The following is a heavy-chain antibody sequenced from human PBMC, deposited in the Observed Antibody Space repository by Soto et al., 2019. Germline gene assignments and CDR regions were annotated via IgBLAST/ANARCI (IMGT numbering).Heavy chain of an antibody. V-gene: IGHV2-26*01. J-gene: IGHJ3*02. CDR2: IFSNDEK. CDR3: ARIVVPGYAFDI. CDR1: GFSLSNARMG. D-gene: IGHD2-15*01. Sequence: QVTLKESGPVLVKPTETLTLTCTVSGFSLSNARMGVSWIRQPPGKALEWLAHIFSNDEKSYSTSLKSRLTICKDTSESQVVVTMTSVDPEDAATYYCARIVVPGYAFDIWGQGTMVTVSS.